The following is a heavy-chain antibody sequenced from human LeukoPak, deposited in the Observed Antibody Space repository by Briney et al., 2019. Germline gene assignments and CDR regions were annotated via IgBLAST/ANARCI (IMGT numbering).Heavy chain of an antibody. Sequence: SQTLSLTCTVSGGSISSGSYYWSWIRQPAGKGLEWIGRIYTSGNTHYNPSLKSRITLSIDTSKNQFSLKLSSVTAADTAVYYCARGNYGSEAFDYWGQGTLVTVSS. V-gene: IGHV4-61*02. CDR3: ARGNYGSEAFDY. J-gene: IGHJ4*02. CDR2: IYTSGNT. D-gene: IGHD3-10*01. CDR1: GGSISSGSYY.